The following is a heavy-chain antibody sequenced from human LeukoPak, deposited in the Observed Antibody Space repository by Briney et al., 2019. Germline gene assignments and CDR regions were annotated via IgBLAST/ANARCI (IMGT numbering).Heavy chain of an antibody. CDR2: VSGSGKNT. Sequence: GGSLRLSCAASEFTFSSYAMSWVRQAPGKGLEWVSAVSGSGKNTYYADSVKGRFTISRDNSKNTVYLQMNSLRAEDTAVYYCAKDWEAGANTPTGIDDWGQGTLVTVSS. CDR1: EFTFSSYA. CDR3: AKDWEAGANTPTGIDD. D-gene: IGHD6-25*01. J-gene: IGHJ4*02. V-gene: IGHV3-23*01.